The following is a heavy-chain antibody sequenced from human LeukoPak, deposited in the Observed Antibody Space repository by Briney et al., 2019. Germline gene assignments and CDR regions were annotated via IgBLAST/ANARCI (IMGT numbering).Heavy chain of an antibody. V-gene: IGHV3-21*01. Sequence: GGSLRLSCAASGFTFSSYSMNWVRQAPGQGLEGVSSISSSSSYIYYADSVKGRFTISRDNAKNSLYLQMNSLRAENTAVYYCARDLPGIAVAGTRYYGMDVWGQGTAVTVSS. CDR1: GFTFSSYS. CDR2: ISSSSSYI. CDR3: ARDLPGIAVAGTRYYGMDV. D-gene: IGHD6-19*01. J-gene: IGHJ6*02.